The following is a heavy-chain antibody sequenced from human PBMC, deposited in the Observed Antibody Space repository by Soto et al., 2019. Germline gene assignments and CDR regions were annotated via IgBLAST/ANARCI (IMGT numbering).Heavy chain of an antibody. CDR2: IIPILGTA. CDR3: ARESRYCSGGICYFLPGIDY. J-gene: IGHJ4*02. Sequence: QVQLVQSGAEVKKPGSSVKVSCNASGGTFSSYAISWVRQAPGQGLEWMGGIIPILGTANYAPTFQGRVTITADESTTTDYMELSSLRSEDTAVYYCARESRYCSGGICYFLPGIDYWGQGTLVTVSS. D-gene: IGHD2-15*01. V-gene: IGHV1-69*11. CDR1: GGTFSSYA.